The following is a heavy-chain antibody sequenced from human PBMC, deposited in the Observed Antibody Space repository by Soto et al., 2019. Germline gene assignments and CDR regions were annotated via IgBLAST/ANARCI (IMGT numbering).Heavy chain of an antibody. CDR3: ARDSPGGYCSSTSCYDVYYYYYMDV. Sequence: QVPLVQSGAEVKKPGASVKVSCKASGYTFTSYGISWVRQAPGQGLEWMGWISAYNGNTNYAQKLQGRVTMTTDTSTSTAYMELRSLRSDDTAVYYCARDSPGGYCSSTSCYDVYYYYYMDVWGKGTTVTVSS. V-gene: IGHV1-18*01. CDR2: ISAYNGNT. D-gene: IGHD2-2*01. J-gene: IGHJ6*03. CDR1: GYTFTSYG.